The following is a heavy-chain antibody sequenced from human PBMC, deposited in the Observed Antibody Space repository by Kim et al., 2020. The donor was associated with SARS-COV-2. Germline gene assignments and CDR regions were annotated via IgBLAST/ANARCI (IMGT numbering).Heavy chain of an antibody. Sequence: SETLSLTCAVYGGSFSGYYWSWIRQPPGKGLEWIGEINHSGSTNYNPSLKSRVTISVDTSKNQFSLKLSSVTAADTAVYYCARTPKSIAVADTRHHGGTYGMDVWGQGTTVTVSS. J-gene: IGHJ6*02. CDR3: ARTPKSIAVADTRHHGGTYGMDV. CDR2: INHSGST. D-gene: IGHD6-19*01. V-gene: IGHV4-34*01. CDR1: GGSFSGYY.